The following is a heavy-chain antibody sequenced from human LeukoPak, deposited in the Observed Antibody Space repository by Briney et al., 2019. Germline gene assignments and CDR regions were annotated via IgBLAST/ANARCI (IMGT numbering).Heavy chain of an antibody. CDR3: ARAGWELLSYFDY. CDR2: IYYSGST. CDR1: GGSISSYY. V-gene: IGHV4-59*01. Sequence: SETLSLTCTVPGGSISSYYWSWIRQPPGKGLEWIGYIYYSGSTNYNPSLKSRVTISVDTSKNQFSLKLSSVTAADTAVYYCARAGWELLSYFDYWGQGTLVTVSS. J-gene: IGHJ4*02. D-gene: IGHD1-26*01.